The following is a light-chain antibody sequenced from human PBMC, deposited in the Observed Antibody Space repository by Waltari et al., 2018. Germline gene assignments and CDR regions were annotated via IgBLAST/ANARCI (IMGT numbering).Light chain of an antibody. Sequence: QSALTQPPSASAFPGQSVTTSSTRTSSDGAGHNYVSWYQHHPGTAPKLTSSEVNKRPSGVPDRFSGSKSGNTASLTVSGLQADDEADYYCTSYAGSHNWVFGGGTKLTVL. CDR3: TSYAGSHNWV. J-gene: IGLJ2*01. CDR1: SSDGAGHNY. CDR2: EVN. V-gene: IGLV2-8*01.